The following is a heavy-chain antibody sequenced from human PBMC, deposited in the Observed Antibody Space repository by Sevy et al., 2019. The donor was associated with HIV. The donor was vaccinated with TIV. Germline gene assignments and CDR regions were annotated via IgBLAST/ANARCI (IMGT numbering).Heavy chain of an antibody. V-gene: IGHV3-21*01. J-gene: IGHJ4*02. CDR1: GFSFSDYS. CDR3: ARDYGSGEGY. D-gene: IGHD3-10*01. CDR2: ISSSSTYI. Sequence: LSCVASGFSFSDYSMKWVRQAPGKGLEWVSSISSSSTYIYHADSVRGRFTISRDNAKNSLYLQMDSLRAEDTAVYYCARDYGSGEGYWGQGTLVTVSS.